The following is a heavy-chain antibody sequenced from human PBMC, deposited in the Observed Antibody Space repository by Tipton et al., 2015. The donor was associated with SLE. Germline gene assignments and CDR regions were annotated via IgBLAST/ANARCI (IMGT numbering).Heavy chain of an antibody. D-gene: IGHD6-6*01. V-gene: IGHV4-34*01. Sequence: GLVKPSETLSLTCAVYGGSFSGYYWSWIRQPPGKGLEWIGENNHSGSTNYNPSLKSRVTISVDTSKNQFSLKLSSVTAADTAVYYCARASTGAARTFDYWGQGTLVTVSS. CDR1: GGSFSGYY. CDR2: NNHSGST. CDR3: ARASTGAARTFDY. J-gene: IGHJ4*02.